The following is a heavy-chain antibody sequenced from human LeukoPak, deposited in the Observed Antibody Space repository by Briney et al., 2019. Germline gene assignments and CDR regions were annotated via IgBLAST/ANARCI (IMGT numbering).Heavy chain of an antibody. J-gene: IGHJ1*01. Sequence: GESLKISCKGSGYSFTSYWIGWVRQMPGKGLEWTGIIYPGDSDTRYSPSFQGQVTISADKSISTAYLQWSSLKASDTAMYYCVGCSSTSCYSAARGYFQHWGQGTLVTVSS. CDR1: GYSFTSYW. CDR2: IYPGDSDT. CDR3: VGCSSTSCYSAARGYFQH. D-gene: IGHD2-2*02. V-gene: IGHV5-51*01.